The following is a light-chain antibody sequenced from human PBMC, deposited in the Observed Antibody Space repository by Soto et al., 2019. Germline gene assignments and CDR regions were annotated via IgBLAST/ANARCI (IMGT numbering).Light chain of an antibody. CDR2: EVS. J-gene: IGLJ3*02. V-gene: IGLV2-14*01. CDR1: GTDVGGYNY. Sequence: QSALTQPASVYGSPVQSVTISCTGTGTDVGGYNYVSWYQHHPGKAPKLMIYEVSNRPPGVSNRFSGSKSGNTASLSISGLQTEDEADYYCCSFTSRSTWLFGGGTKLTVL. CDR3: CSFTSRSTWL.